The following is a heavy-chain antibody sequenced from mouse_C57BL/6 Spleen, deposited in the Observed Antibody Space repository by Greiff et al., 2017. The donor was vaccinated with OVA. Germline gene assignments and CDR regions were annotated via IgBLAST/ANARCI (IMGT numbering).Heavy chain of an antibody. CDR3: ARERDDYVFDY. J-gene: IGHJ2*01. CDR1: GYSITSGYY. V-gene: IGHV3-6*01. D-gene: IGHD2-4*01. CDR2: ISYDGSN. Sequence: EVQLQQSGPGLVKPSQSLSLTCSVTGYSITSGYYWNWIRQFPGNKLEWMGYISYDGSNNYNPSLKNRISITRDTSKNQFFLKLNSVTTEDTATYYCARERDDYVFDYWGQGTTLTVSS.